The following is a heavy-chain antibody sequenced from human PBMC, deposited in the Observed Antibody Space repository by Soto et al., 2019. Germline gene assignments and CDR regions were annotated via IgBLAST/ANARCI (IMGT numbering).Heavy chain of an antibody. CDR3: AKDSQTDYGDWSWLDP. J-gene: IGHJ5*02. CDR2: ISGSGGST. Sequence: GGSLRLSCAASGFTFSSYAMSWVRQAPGKGLEWVSAISGSGGSTYYADSVKGRFTISRDNSKNTLYLQMNSLRAEDTAVYYCAKDSQTDYGDWSWLDPWGQGTLVTVSS. CDR1: GFTFSSYA. D-gene: IGHD4-17*01. V-gene: IGHV3-23*01.